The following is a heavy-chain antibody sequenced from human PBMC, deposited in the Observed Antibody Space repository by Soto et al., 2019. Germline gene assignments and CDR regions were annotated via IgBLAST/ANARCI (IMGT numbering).Heavy chain of an antibody. CDR2: IKQDGSEE. Sequence: EVQLVESGGGLVQPGGSLRLSCVDSGCTFSSYWMSWVRQAPVKGLEWVGNIKQDGSEENYVDSVKGRFTISRDNAKNSMYLQMNSLGAEDTAVYYCARIASSGRGWDVWGQGTTVVVSS. CDR1: GCTFSSYW. V-gene: IGHV3-7*01. J-gene: IGHJ6*02. D-gene: IGHD3-10*01. CDR3: ARIASSGRGWDV.